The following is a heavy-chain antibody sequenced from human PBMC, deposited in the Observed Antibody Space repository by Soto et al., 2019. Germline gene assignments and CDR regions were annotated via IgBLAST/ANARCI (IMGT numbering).Heavy chain of an antibody. D-gene: IGHD4-4*01. Sequence: QVQLVQSGAEMKEPGSSVKVSCKTSGGTFGSSAISWLRQAPGQGLEWMGGLIPLFRTPDYAQKFQGRVTIAADESTSTAYMELSSLRSEDTAVYYCARDNDRLQLGGNYYYILDVWGQGTTITVSS. J-gene: IGHJ6*02. CDR2: LIPLFRTP. CDR3: ARDNDRLQLGGNYYYILDV. CDR1: GGTFGSSA. V-gene: IGHV1-69*12.